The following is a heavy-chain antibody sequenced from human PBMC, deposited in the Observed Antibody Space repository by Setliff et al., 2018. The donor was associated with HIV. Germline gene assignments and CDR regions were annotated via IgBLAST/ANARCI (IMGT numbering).Heavy chain of an antibody. CDR3: ARRWGDILTGPDTFDI. V-gene: IGHV4-38-2*01. J-gene: IGHJ3*02. CDR1: GYSISRDHY. Sequence: SETLSLTCAVSGYSISRDHYWGWIRQPPGKGLEWIGNIYHSGSSYSNPSLKSRVTISIDTSKNQFSLKLSSVTAADTAVYYCARRWGDILTGPDTFDIWGQGTMVTVSS. CDR2: IYHSGSS. D-gene: IGHD3-9*01.